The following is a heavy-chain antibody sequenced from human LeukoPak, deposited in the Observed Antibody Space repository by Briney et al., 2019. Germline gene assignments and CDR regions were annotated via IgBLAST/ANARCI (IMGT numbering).Heavy chain of an antibody. CDR3: AKDTIGDGRLCDS. V-gene: IGHV3-23*01. D-gene: IGHD3-10*01. Sequence: GGSLRLSCVASGFTFVAYAMNWLRQVPGKGLDWVSTVSCSGSNTYYADSVQGRFTISRDNSKNTLYLQMNSLTAEDTAIYSCAKDTIGDGRLCDSWGPGILVTVSS. CDR1: GFTFVAYA. CDR2: VSCSGSNT. J-gene: IGHJ4*02.